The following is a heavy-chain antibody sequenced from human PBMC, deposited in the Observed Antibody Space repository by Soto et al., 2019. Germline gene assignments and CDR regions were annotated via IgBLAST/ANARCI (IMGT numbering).Heavy chain of an antibody. CDR1: GFTFSSYA. V-gene: IGHV3-30-3*01. CDR3: AREGSGGGSGSYYRNYYGMDV. J-gene: IGHJ6*02. CDR2: ISYDGSNK. Sequence: GESLKISCAASGFTFSSYAMHWVRQAPGKGLEWVAVISYDGSNKYYADSVKGRFTISRDNSKNTLYLQMNSLRAEDTAVYYCAREGSGGGSGSYYRNYYGMDVWGQGTTVTVSS. D-gene: IGHD3-10*01.